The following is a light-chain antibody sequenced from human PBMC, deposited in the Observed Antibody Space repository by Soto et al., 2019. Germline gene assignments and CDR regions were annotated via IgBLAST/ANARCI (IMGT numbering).Light chain of an antibody. CDR1: QSLNSL. CDR3: LQHNSYPQT. Sequence: DIQMTQSPSTLSASVGDRVTITCXASQSLNSLLAWYQQKPGRAPKLLIYDASTLESGVPSRFSGSGSGTEFTLTISSLQPEDFATYYCLQHNSYPQTFGQGTKVDIK. V-gene: IGKV1-5*01. CDR2: DAS. J-gene: IGKJ1*01.